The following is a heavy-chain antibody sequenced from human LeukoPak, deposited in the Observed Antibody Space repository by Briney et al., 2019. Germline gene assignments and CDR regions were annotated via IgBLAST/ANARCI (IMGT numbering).Heavy chain of an antibody. CDR3: ARRVGATSPVDY. V-gene: IGHV5-51*01. CDR1: GYSFTSYW. D-gene: IGHD1-26*01. J-gene: IGHJ4*02. CDR2: VYPGDSDT. Sequence: GESLKISCQGSGYSFTSYWIGWVRQMPGKGLEWMGVVYPGDSDTRYSPSFQGQVTISVDKSISTAYLQWSSLKASDTAMYYCARRVGATSPVDYWGQGTLVTVSS.